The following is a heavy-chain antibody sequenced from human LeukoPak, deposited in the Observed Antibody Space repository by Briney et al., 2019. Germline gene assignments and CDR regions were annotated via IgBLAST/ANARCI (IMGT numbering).Heavy chain of an antibody. Sequence: QPGGSLRLSCSASGFPFSSYAMHWVRQAPGKGLEYVSAISSNGGRTYYADSVKGRFTISRDNSKNTLYLQMSSLRAEDTAVYYCVRGDVLLWFGELLGTPSDFDYWGQGTLVTVSS. CDR2: ISSNGGRT. V-gene: IGHV3-64D*06. CDR1: GFPFSSYA. J-gene: IGHJ4*02. D-gene: IGHD3-10*01. CDR3: VRGDVLLWFGELLGTPSDFDY.